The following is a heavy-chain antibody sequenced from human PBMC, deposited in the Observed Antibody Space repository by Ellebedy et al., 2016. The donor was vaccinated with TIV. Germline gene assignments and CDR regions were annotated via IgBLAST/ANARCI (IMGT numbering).Heavy chain of an antibody. CDR2: ISAYDPDP. CDR3: ARDYYCSGGSCSDCFDP. V-gene: IGHV1-18*01. CDR1: GYTFSNYG. D-gene: IGHD2-15*01. J-gene: IGHJ5*02. Sequence: AASAKVSCKASGYTFSNYGISWVRQAPGQGLAWMGWISAYDPDPNYAQKFRDRVTLTIDTSTTTASMELRSLRSDDTAVYYCARDYYCSGGSCSDCFDPWGQGTLVIVSS.